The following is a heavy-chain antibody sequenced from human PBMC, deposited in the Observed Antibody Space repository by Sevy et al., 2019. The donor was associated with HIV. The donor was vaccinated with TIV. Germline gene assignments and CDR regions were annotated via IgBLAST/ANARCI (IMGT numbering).Heavy chain of an antibody. Sequence: GGSLRLSCAASGFSFNNHWMSWVRQAPEKGLEWVANIKHDGSEKYYADSLEGRFAVSRDNAKNSLFLQINSLIVEDTAVYFCARLPTGLQSFNYLLSTYFDSWGQGTLVTVSS. CDR1: GFSFNNHW. CDR3: ARLPTGLQSFNYLLSTYFDS. D-gene: IGHD3-9*01. V-gene: IGHV3-7*01. J-gene: IGHJ4*02. CDR2: IKHDGSEK.